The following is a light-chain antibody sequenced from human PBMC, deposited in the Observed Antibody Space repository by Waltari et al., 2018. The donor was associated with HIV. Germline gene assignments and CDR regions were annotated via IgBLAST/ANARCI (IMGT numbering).Light chain of an antibody. CDR2: AAS. V-gene: IGKV1-39*01. Sequence: DIQMTQSPSSLSASVGARVTITCRASQSISNNLNWYQQKPGKAPNLLIYAASSLESGVPSRFSGSGSGTEFTLTISSLQYEDFATYHCQQSYSSPGTFGQGTKVEI. J-gene: IGKJ1*01. CDR3: QQSYSSPGT. CDR1: QSISNN.